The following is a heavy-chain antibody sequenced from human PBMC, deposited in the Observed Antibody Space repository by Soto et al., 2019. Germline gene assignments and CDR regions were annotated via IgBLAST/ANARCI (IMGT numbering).Heavy chain of an antibody. V-gene: IGHV1-46*01. CDR3: ARLPYCGGDCSNGMDV. CDR2: INPSGGST. CDR1: GYTFTSYY. D-gene: IGHD2-21*02. J-gene: IGHJ6*02. Sequence: ASVKVSCKASGYTFTSYYMHWVRQAPGQGLEWMGIINPSGGSTSYAQKFQGRVTMTRDTSTSTVYMELSSLRSEDTAVYCCARLPYCGGDCSNGMDVWGQGTTVTVSS.